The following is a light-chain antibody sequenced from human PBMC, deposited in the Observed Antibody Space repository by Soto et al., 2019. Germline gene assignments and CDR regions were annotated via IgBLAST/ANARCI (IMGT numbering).Light chain of an antibody. CDR2: DVS. Sequence: QSALTQPASVSGSPGQSITISCTGTSSDVGGYNYVSWYQQHPGKAPKLMIYDVSNRPSGVSNRFSGSKSGNTASPTISGVQAEEEADYYCSSYTGSSTPLYVFGTGTKVTVL. CDR3: SSYTGSSTPLYV. J-gene: IGLJ1*01. V-gene: IGLV2-14*01. CDR1: SSDVGGYNY.